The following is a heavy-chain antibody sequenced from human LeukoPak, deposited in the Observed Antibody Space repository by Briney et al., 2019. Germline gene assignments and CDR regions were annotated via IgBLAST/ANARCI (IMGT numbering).Heavy chain of an antibody. J-gene: IGHJ4*02. CDR1: GYPFTSYY. CDR2: ISFSGVT. V-gene: IGHV1-2*02. Sequence: ASVKVSCKTSGYPFTSYYIQWLRQAPGQGLEWMGWISFSGVTKYAEKLRGRVTLTRDTSRATAYMELTGLTSDNTAVYYCARDLRLFDYWGQGTLVTVSS. CDR3: ARDLRLFDY. D-gene: IGHD3-3*01.